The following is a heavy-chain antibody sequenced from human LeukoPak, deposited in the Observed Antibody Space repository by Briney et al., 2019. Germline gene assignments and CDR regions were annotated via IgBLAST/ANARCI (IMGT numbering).Heavy chain of an antibody. CDR1: GYSISSGYY. CDR2: IYHSGST. V-gene: IGHV4-38-2*02. Sequence: PSETLSLTCTVSGYSISSGYYWGWIRQPPGKGLEWIGSIYHSGSTYYNPSLKSRVTMSADTSKKQFSLKLSSVTAADTAVYYCAINRRGMDVWGQGTTVTVSS. J-gene: IGHJ6*02. CDR3: AINRRGMDV.